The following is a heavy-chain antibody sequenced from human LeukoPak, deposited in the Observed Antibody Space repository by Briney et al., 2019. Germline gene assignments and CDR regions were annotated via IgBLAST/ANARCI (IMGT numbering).Heavy chain of an antibody. Sequence: QSGGSLRLSCAASGFTFSSYAMSWVRQAPGKGLEWVSAISGSGGSTYYADSVKGRFTISRDNSKNTLYLQMNSLRAEDTAVYYCARERVIAVAGILSGWFDPWGQGTLVTVSS. J-gene: IGHJ5*02. CDR3: ARERVIAVAGILSGWFDP. CDR1: GFTFSSYA. CDR2: ISGSGGST. D-gene: IGHD6-19*01. V-gene: IGHV3-23*01.